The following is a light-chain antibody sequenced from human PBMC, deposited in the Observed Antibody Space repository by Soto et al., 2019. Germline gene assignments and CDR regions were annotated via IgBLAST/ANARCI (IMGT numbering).Light chain of an antibody. CDR2: CAT. V-gene: IGKV4-1*01. J-gene: IGKJ1*01. CDR3: QHYYSSWT. Sequence: DIVMTQSPDSLAVSLGERATINCKSSQNNKNYLAWYQQKAGQPPKLIIDCATTRASGVHDLFSRSGSGTDFTLTISSLQAEDVAVYYCQHYYSSWTFGQGTKVEIK. CDR1: QNNKNY.